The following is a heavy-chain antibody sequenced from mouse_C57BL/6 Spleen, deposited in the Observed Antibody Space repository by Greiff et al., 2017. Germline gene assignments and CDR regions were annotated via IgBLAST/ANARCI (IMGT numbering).Heavy chain of an antibody. CDR3: AGSYSNYERGNAMDY. V-gene: IGHV1-26*01. Sequence: EVQLQQSGPELVKPGASVKISCKASGYTFTDYYMNWVKQSHGKSLEWIGDINPNNGGTSYNQKFKGKATLTVDKSSSTAYLELRSLPSEDSAVYYCAGSYSNYERGNAMDYWGQGTSVTVSS. D-gene: IGHD2-5*01. J-gene: IGHJ4*01. CDR2: INPNNGGT. CDR1: GYTFTDYY.